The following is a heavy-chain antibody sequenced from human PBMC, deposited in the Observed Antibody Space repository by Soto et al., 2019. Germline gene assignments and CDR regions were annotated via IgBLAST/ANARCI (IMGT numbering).Heavy chain of an antibody. CDR3: AREANYFDY. CDR2: ISAYNGNT. Sequence: QVQLVQSGAEVKKPGASVKVSCKASGYTFTSYGISWVRQAPGQGLEWMGWISAYNGNTKYAQKVQGRVTMTTDASTRRADMELRSLRSDDTAVYYCAREANYFDYWGQGTLVTVSS. J-gene: IGHJ4*02. CDR1: GYTFTSYG. D-gene: IGHD5-12*01. V-gene: IGHV1-18*01.